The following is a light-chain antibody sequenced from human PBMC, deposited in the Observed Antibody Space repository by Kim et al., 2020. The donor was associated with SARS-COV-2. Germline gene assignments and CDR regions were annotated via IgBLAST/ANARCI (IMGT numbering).Light chain of an antibody. CDR1: RSDIGAYNY. J-gene: IGLJ3*02. Sequence: QSVLTQPRSVSGSPGQSVTISCTGTRSDIGAYNYVSWFQHHPGKAPRLMIYDVSKRPSGVPDRFSGSKSGNTASLTVTGLQAEDEADYYCYSYAGTYTLRVFGGGTQLTVL. CDR3: YSYAGTYTLRV. CDR2: DVS. V-gene: IGLV2-11*01.